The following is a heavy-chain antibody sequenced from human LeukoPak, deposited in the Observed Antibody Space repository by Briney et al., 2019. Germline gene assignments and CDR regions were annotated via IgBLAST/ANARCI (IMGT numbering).Heavy chain of an antibody. J-gene: IGHJ3*01. D-gene: IGHD1-26*01. Sequence: PGASVKVSCKASGYTFTSYYMHWVRQAPGQGLEWMVIINPSGGSTSYAQKFQGRVTMTRDTSTSTVYMELSSLRSEDTAVDYCARESTGSGSAFDVCGQGTMVTASS. CDR2: INPSGGST. CDR1: GYTFTSYY. CDR3: ARESTGSGSAFDV. V-gene: IGHV1-46*03.